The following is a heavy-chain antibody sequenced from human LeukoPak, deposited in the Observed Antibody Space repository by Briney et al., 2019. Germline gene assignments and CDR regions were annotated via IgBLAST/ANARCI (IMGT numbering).Heavy chain of an antibody. CDR1: GGSISSYY. CDR2: IYYSGNT. V-gene: IGHV4-59*01. CDR3: ARGQKPHQSRFHGFDP. J-gene: IGHJ5*02. Sequence: SETLSLTCTVSGGSISSYYWSWIRQPPGKGLEWIGYIYYSGNTNYNPSLKSRVTISVDTSKNQFSLKLSSVTAADTAVYYCARGQKPHQSRFHGFDPWGQGTLVTDSS.